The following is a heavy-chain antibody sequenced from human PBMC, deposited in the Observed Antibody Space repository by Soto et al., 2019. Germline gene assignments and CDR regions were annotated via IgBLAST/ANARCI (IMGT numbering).Heavy chain of an antibody. V-gene: IGHV3-30*18. CDR1: GFTFSSYG. Sequence: QVQLVESGGGVVQPGRSLRLSCAASGFTFSSYGMHWVRQCPGTGLEWVAVISYDGSNKYYADSVKGRFTISRDNSKNTLYLQMNSLRAEDTAVDYCAKDQAVTIYWYFDLWGRGTLVTVSS. J-gene: IGHJ2*01. CDR2: ISYDGSNK. CDR3: AKDQAVTIYWYFDL. D-gene: IGHD4-17*01.